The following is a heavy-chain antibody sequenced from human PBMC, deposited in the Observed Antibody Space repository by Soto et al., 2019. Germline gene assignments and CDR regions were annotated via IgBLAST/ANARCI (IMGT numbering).Heavy chain of an antibody. CDR3: ARGGGVSGSYLTPLGAFDI. D-gene: IGHD1-26*01. CDR1: GGSISSYY. Sequence: SETLSLTCTVSGGSISSYYCSWIRQPPGKGLEWIGYIYYSGSTNYNPSLKSRVTISVDTSKNQFSLKLSSVTAADTAVYYCARGGGVSGSYLTPLGAFDIWGQGTMVTVSS. J-gene: IGHJ3*02. V-gene: IGHV4-59*01. CDR2: IYYSGST.